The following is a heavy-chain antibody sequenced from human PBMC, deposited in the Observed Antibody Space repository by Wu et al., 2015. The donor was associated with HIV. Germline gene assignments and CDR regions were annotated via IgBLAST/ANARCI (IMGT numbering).Heavy chain of an antibody. D-gene: IGHD6-19*01. J-gene: IGHJ4*02. CDR1: GDTFRNYV. CDR2: FSPVFAKP. Sequence: QVHLVQSGAEVKKPGSSVKVSCKASGDTFRNYVFSWVRQAPGQGLEWMGRFSPVFAKPSYAQKFQGRVTITADELTRTTYVELSSLRSEDTAVYYCARGDSSGWYSFDSWGQGTLVIVSS. CDR3: ARGDSSGWYSFDS. V-gene: IGHV1-69*13.